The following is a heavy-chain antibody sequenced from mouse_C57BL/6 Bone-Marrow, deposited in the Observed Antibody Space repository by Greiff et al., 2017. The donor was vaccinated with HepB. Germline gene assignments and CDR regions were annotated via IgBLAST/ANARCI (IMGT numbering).Heavy chain of an antibody. CDR2: IYPGSGST. Sequence: VQLQQPGAELVKPGASVKMSCKASGYTFTSYWITWVKQRPGQGLEWIGDIYPGSGSTNYNEKFKSKATLTVDTSSSTAYMQLSSLTSEDSAVYYCARPYGNYLYYAMDYWGQGTSVTVSS. CDR3: ARPYGNYLYYAMDY. CDR1: GYTFTSYW. V-gene: IGHV1-55*01. D-gene: IGHD2-1*01. J-gene: IGHJ4*01.